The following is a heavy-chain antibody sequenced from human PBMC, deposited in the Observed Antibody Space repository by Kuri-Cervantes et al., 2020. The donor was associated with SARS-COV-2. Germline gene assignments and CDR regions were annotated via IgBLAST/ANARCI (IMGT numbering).Heavy chain of an antibody. CDR1: GFTFSSHW. V-gene: IGHV3-21*01. CDR3: ARDRGIVVVPAAIWFDP. Sequence: GESLKISCAASGFTFSSHWMNWVRQAPGKGLEWVSSISSSSSYIYYADSVKGRFTISRDNAKNSLYLQMNSLRAEDTAVYYCARDRGIVVVPAAIWFDPWGQGTLVTVSS. J-gene: IGHJ5*02. D-gene: IGHD2-2*01. CDR2: ISSSSSYI.